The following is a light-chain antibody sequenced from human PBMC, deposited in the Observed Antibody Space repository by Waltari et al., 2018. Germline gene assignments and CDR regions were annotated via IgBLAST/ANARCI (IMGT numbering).Light chain of an antibody. J-gene: IGLJ2*01. V-gene: IGLV3-25*03. CDR3: LSAYSGGSQGV. CDR2: KDT. CDR1: ALPKQY. Sequence: SYELTQPPSVSVSPGQTAKIPCSGDALPKQYTYWYQQKPGQAPLLVIYKDTVRPSGIPERFSGSSSGTTVTLTISGVQAEDEADYYCLSAYSGGSQGVFGGGTKLTVL.